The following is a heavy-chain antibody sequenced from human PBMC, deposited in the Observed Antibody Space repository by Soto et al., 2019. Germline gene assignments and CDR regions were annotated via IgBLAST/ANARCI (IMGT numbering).Heavy chain of an antibody. J-gene: IGHJ4*02. CDR3: ARGGEPLGYCSSTSCPLDY. CDR1: GGSISSGDYY. V-gene: IGHV4-30-4*01. Sequence: PSETLSLTCTVSGGSISSGDYYWSWIRQPPGKGLEWIGYIYYSGSTYYNPSLKSRVTISVDTSKNQFSLKLSSVTAADTAVCYCARGGEPLGYCSSTSCPLDYWGQGTLVTVSS. CDR2: IYYSGST. D-gene: IGHD2-2*01.